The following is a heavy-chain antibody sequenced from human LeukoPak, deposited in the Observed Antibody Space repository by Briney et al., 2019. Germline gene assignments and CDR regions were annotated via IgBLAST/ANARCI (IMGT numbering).Heavy chain of an antibody. J-gene: IGHJ4*02. CDR2: INSDGSST. Sequence: GGSLRLSCAASVLTFSRYWMHCVRQAPGKGLGWVSRINSDGSSTSYADSVKGRFTISRDNAKNTLYLQMNSLRAEDTAVYYCATLGRVDVADYWGQGTLVTVSS. CDR3: ATLGRVDVADY. D-gene: IGHD7-27*01. V-gene: IGHV3-74*01. CDR1: VLTFSRYW.